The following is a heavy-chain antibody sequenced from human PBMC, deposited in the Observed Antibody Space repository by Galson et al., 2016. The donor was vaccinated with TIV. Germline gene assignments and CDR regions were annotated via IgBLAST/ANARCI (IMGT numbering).Heavy chain of an antibody. J-gene: IGHJ6*03. D-gene: IGHD3-22*01. CDR2: IEQDGSAE. V-gene: IGHV3-7*03. Sequence: SLRLSCAVSGFTFSEYWMSWVRQAPGEGLEWVANIEQDGSAEYYADSVRGRFTISRDNAKNSLYLQMNSLKVEDTAVYYCARDQHHYDDSSYQGDWASYFYYMDVWGKGTT. CDR1: GFTFSEYW. CDR3: ARDQHHYDDSSYQGDWASYFYYMDV.